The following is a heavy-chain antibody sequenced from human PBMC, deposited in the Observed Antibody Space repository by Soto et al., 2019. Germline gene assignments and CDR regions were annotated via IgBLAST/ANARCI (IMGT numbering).Heavy chain of an antibody. Sequence: QVQLQESGPGLVKPSQTLSLTCTVSGGSISSGDYYWSWIRQPPGKGLEWIGYIYYSGSTYYNPSLNGRVTISVDTSKNQFSLKLSSVTAADTAVHYCARDRPRTWFDPWGQGTLVTVSS. V-gene: IGHV4-30-4*01. CDR3: ARDRPRTWFDP. CDR2: IYYSGST. CDR1: GGSISSGDYY. J-gene: IGHJ5*02.